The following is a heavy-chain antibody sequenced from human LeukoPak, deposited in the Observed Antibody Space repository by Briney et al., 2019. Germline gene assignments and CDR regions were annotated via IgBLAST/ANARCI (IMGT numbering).Heavy chain of an antibody. J-gene: IGHJ6*02. CDR2: INTNTGNP. CDR1: GYTFTSYA. CDR3: ARAPNDFWSGYYLYYYYYGMDV. V-gene: IGHV7-4-1*02. Sequence: ASVKVSCKASGYTFTSYAMNWVRQAPGQGLEWMGWINTNTGNPAYAQGFTGRFVFSLDTSVSTAYLQISSLKAEDTAVYYCARAPNDFWSGYYLYYYYYGMDVWGQGTTVTVSS. D-gene: IGHD3-3*01.